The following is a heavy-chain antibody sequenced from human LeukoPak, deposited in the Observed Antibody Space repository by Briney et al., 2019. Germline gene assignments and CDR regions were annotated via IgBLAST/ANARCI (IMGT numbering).Heavy chain of an antibody. CDR3: ARDNRSHGGVIGY. Sequence: TSETLSLTCTVSGGSISSSSYYWGWIRQPPGKGLEWIGSIYHSGSTYYNPSLKSRVTISVDTSKNQFSLKLSSVTAADTAVYYCARDNRSHGGVIGYWGQGTLVTVSS. D-gene: IGHD3-16*02. CDR2: IYHSGST. CDR1: GGSISSSSYY. V-gene: IGHV4-39*07. J-gene: IGHJ4*02.